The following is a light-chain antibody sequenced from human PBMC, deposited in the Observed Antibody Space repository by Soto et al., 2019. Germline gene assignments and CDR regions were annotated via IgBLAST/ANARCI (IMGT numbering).Light chain of an antibody. CDR3: QSYDSRLSSVV. CDR1: SSNIGAGYD. CDR2: GNN. Sequence: QLVLTQPPSVSGAPGQRVTISCTGSSSNIGAGYDIHWYQQLPETAPKLLIYGNNNRPSGVPDRFSGSKSGTSASLAITGLQAEDESDYYCQSYDSRLSSVVFGGGTKLTVL. J-gene: IGLJ2*01. V-gene: IGLV1-40*01.